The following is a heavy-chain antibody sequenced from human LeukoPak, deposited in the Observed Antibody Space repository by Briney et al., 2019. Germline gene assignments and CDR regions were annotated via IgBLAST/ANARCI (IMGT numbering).Heavy chain of an antibody. Sequence: GGSLRLSCAASGFTVSSNHMSWVRQAPGKGLEWVSVIYSGGSTYYAVSVKGRFTISRDNSKNTLFLQMNNLRAEDTAVYYCAKEPTNYGAGLRGYWGQGTLVTVSS. CDR2: IYSGGST. J-gene: IGHJ4*02. CDR3: AKEPTNYGAGLRGY. D-gene: IGHD4-17*01. V-gene: IGHV3-66*01. CDR1: GFTVSSNH.